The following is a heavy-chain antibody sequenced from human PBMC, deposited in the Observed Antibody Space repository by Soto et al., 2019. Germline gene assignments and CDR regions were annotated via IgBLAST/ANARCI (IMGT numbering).Heavy chain of an antibody. V-gene: IGHV4-38-2*01. D-gene: IGHD6-13*01. CDR1: GYSISSGYY. J-gene: IGHJ4*02. CDR2: IYHSGTT. CDR3: ARSLFSSSWFMGN. Sequence: PSETLSLTCGVSGYSISSGYYWGWIRQPPGKGLKWIGSIYHSGTTYYNPSLKSRVTISIDTSKNQFSLRLNSVTAADTAVYFCARSLFSSSWFMGNWGQG.